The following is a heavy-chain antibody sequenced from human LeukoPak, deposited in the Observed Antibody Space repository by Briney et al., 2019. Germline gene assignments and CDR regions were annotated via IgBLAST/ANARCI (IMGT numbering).Heavy chain of an antibody. CDR2: INQDGSEK. V-gene: IGHV3-7*03. D-gene: IGHD7-27*01. CDR1: GITFSRFW. Sequence: GGSLRLSCAASGITFSRFWMSWVRQAPGKGLQWVANINQDGSEKHYVDSVKGRFTISRDNAENSLYLQMNTLRAEDTAVYYCASNWGGYYYYGMDVWGQGTTVTVSS. J-gene: IGHJ6*02. CDR3: ASNWGGYYYYGMDV.